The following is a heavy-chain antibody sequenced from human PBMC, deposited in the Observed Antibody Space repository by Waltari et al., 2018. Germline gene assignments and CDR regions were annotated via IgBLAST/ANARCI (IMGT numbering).Heavy chain of an antibody. J-gene: IGHJ5*02. D-gene: IGHD2-15*01. CDR2: IGASSWET. Sequence: QVQLVQSGAEVKKPGASVKVSCKASGYTFTNYGISWVRQAPGQGLEGMGWIGASSWETKHLQILEGRVTMTTDTCSITAYLEVRRLSSYDSAVYYCARYPRAARGPIEDWFDPWCQGTLFPVSS. CDR1: GYTFTNYG. V-gene: IGHV1-18*01. CDR3: ARYPRAARGPIEDWFDP.